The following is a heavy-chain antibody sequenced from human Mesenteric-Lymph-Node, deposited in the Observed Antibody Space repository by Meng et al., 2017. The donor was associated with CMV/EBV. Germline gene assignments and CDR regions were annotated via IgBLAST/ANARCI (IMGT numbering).Heavy chain of an antibody. CDR2: IRYDGSNK. CDR1: GFTFSSYG. CDR3: AKVWSSVVPAATSDY. V-gene: IGHV3-30*02. J-gene: IGHJ4*02. D-gene: IGHD2-2*01. Sequence: GGSLRLSCAASGFTFSSYGMHWVRQAPGKGLEWVAFIRYDGSNKYYADSVKGRFTISRDNSKNTLYLQMNSLRAEDTAVYYCAKVWSSVVPAATSDYWGQGTLVTVSS.